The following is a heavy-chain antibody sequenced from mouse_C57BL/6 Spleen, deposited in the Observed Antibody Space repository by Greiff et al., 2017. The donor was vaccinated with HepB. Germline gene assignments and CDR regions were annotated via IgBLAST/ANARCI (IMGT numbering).Heavy chain of an antibody. J-gene: IGHJ4*01. CDR3: ARKGLLYAMDY. D-gene: IGHD3-1*01. CDR2: INPYNGGT. CDR1: GYTFTDYY. Sequence: VQLKQSGPVLVKPGASVKMSCKASGYTFTDYYMNWVKQSHGKSLEWIGVINPYNGGTSYNQKFKGKATLTVDKSSSTAYMELNSLTSEDSAVYYCARKGLLYAMDYWGQGTSVTVSS. V-gene: IGHV1-19*01.